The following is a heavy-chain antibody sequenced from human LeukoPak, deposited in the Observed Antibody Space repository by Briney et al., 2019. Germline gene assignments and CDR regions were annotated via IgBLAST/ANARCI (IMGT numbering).Heavy chain of an antibody. CDR3: ARGSGDWTYYFDY. CDR1: GGSISSYY. Sequence: PSETLSLTCTASGGSISSYYWSWIRQPPGKGLEWIGYIYYSGSTNYNPSLKSRVTISVDTSKNQFSLKLSSVTAADTAVYYCARGSGDWTYYFDYWGQGTLVTVSS. J-gene: IGHJ4*02. V-gene: IGHV4-59*01. CDR2: IYYSGST. D-gene: IGHD2-21*02.